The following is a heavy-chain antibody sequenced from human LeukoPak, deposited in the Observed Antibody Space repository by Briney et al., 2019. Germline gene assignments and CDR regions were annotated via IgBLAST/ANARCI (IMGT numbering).Heavy chain of an antibody. J-gene: IGHJ5*02. D-gene: IGHD3-10*01. Sequence: ASVKVSCKASGYTFTSYGISWVRQAPGQGLEWMGWISAYNGNTNYAQKLQGRVTMTTDTSTSTAYMELRSLRSDDTAVYYCARVGITMVRGVTDWFDPWGQGTPVTVSS. CDR2: ISAYNGNT. CDR1: GYTFTSYG. CDR3: ARVGITMVRGVTDWFDP. V-gene: IGHV1-18*01.